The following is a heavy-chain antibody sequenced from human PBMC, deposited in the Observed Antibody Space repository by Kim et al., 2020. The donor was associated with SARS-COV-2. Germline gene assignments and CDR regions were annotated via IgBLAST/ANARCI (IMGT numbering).Heavy chain of an antibody. J-gene: IGHJ6*02. V-gene: IGHV3-30*18. CDR3: AKDRGGYSGYDYGDYYYGMDV. CDR2: ISYDGSNK. Sequence: GGSLRLSCAASGFTFSSYGMHWVRQAPGKGLEWVAVISYDGSNKYYADSVKGRFTISRDNSKNTLYLQMNSLRAEDTAVYYCAKDRGGYSGYDYGDYYYGMDVWGQGTTVTVSS. D-gene: IGHD5-12*01. CDR1: GFTFSSYG.